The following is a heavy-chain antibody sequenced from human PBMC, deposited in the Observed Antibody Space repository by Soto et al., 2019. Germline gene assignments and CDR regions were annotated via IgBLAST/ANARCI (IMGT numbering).Heavy chain of an antibody. CDR3: ARASRNYYDSSGYLYYFDY. CDR2: IYSGGST. J-gene: IGHJ4*01. D-gene: IGHD3-22*01. CDR1: GFTFSSYW. Sequence: PGGSLRLSCSASGFTFSSYWMHWVRQAPGKGLEWVSVIYSGGSTYYADSVKGRFTISRDNSKNTLYLQMNSLRAEDTAVYYCARASRNYYDSSGYLYYFDYWG. V-gene: IGHV3-66*01.